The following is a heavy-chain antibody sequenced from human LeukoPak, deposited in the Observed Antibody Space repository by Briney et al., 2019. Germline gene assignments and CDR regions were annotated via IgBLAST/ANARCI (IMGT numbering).Heavy chain of an antibody. D-gene: IGHD6-13*01. V-gene: IGHV3-23*01. Sequence: PGGSLRLSCAASGFTFSSYAMSWVRQAPGKGLEWVSAISGSGGSTYYADSVKGRFTISRDNPKNTLYLQMNSLRAEDTAVYYCAKDRSSSWSGGWFDPWGQGTLVTVSS. CDR3: AKDRSSSWSGGWFDP. J-gene: IGHJ5*02. CDR1: GFTFSSYA. CDR2: ISGSGGST.